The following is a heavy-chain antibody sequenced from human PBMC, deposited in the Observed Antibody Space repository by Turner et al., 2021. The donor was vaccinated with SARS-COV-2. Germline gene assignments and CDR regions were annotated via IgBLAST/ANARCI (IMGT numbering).Heavy chain of an antibody. CDR1: GFTFSSYA. CDR2: IIGSGGST. CDR3: AKGPDIVATIWGTLFSGTFDY. D-gene: IGHD5-12*01. V-gene: IGHV3-23*01. J-gene: IGHJ4*02. Sequence: EVQLLESGGGLVQPGGSLRLSCAASGFTFSSYAMSWVRQAPGKGLEWVSAIIGSGGSTYYADSVKGRFTISRDNSKNTLYLQMNSLRAEDTAVYYCAKGPDIVATIWGTLFSGTFDYWGQGTLVTVSS.